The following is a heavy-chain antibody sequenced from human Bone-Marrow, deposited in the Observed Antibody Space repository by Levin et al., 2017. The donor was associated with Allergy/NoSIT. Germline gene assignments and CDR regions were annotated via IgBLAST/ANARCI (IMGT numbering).Heavy chain of an antibody. CDR2: ISWNSGSI. Sequence: SCAASGFTFDDYAMHWVRQAPGKGLEWVSGISWNSGSIGYADSVKGRFTISRDNAKNSLYLQMNSLRAEDTALYYFAKDWGDIVVVPASPPRHHVQGMDLRGQGTTVTVSS. CDR3: AKDWGDIVVVPASPPRHHVQGMDL. V-gene: IGHV3-9*01. CDR1: GFTFDDYA. D-gene: IGHD2-2*01. J-gene: IGHJ6*02.